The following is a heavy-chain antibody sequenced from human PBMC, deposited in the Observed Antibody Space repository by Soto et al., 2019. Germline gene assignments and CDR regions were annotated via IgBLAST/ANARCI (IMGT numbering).Heavy chain of an antibody. CDR3: ARAVYSSSWYL. V-gene: IGHV4-34*01. CDR1: GGSFSGYY. J-gene: IGHJ5*02. Sequence: ASETLSLTCAVYGGSFSGYYWSWIRQPPGKGLEWIGEINHSGSTNYNPSLKSRVTISVDTSKNQFSLKLSSVTAADTAVYYCARAVYSSSWYLWGQGTLVTVSS. CDR2: INHSGST. D-gene: IGHD6-13*01.